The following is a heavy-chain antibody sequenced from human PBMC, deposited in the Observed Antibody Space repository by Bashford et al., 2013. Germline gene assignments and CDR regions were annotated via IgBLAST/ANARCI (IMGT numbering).Heavy chain of an antibody. CDR2: IYTSGST. J-gene: IGHJ4*02. CDR1: GGSISSYY. D-gene: IGHD5-12*01. V-gene: IGHV4-4*07. Sequence: SSETLSLTCTVSGGSISSYYWSWIRQPAGKGLEWIGRIYTSGSTNYNPSLKSRVTMSVDTSKNQFSLKLSSVTAADTAVYYCARGGWVRGYSGYDYFDYWGQGTLVTVSS. CDR3: ARGGWVRGYSGYDYFDY.